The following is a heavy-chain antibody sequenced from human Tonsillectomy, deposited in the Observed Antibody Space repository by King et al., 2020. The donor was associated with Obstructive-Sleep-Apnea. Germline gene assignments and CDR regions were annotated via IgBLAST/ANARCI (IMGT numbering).Heavy chain of an antibody. Sequence: VQLVESGGGVVQPGRSLRLSCAASGFSFSNYAIHWVRQAPGKGLEWVAVISYDVNNKFYADSVKGRFTISRDNSKNTLYLQMNSLRAEDTAVYYCVRGGQTLLWFGELFWGQGTLVTVSS. J-gene: IGHJ4*02. CDR3: VRGGQTLLWFGELF. V-gene: IGHV3-30-3*01. D-gene: IGHD3-10*01. CDR2: ISYDVNNK. CDR1: GFSFSNYA.